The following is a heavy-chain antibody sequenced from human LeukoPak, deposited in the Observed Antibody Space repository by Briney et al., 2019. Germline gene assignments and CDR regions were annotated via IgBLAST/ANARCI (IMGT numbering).Heavy chain of an antibody. J-gene: IGHJ6*03. V-gene: IGHV3-30*02. Sequence: GSLRLTCAASGFTFSSYGMHWVRQAPGKGLEWVAYIQYDGSNEQYADSVKGRFSISRDSSKNILYLQMNSLRAEDTAVYYCAKDRCSNGIGCYYYYMDVWGKGTTVTISS. CDR2: IQYDGSNE. D-gene: IGHD2-8*01. CDR3: AKDRCSNGIGCYYYYMDV. CDR1: GFTFSSYG.